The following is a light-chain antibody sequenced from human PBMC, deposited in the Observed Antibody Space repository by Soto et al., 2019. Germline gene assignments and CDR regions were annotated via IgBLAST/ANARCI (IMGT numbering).Light chain of an antibody. CDR2: DAS. CDR1: QDISNY. Sequence: DLQMTQSPSSLSASVGDRVTITCQASQDISNYLNWYQQKPGKAPKLLIYDASNLETGVPSRFSGSGSGTDFTFTISSLQPEDIATYYCQQYDNLPSWTFGQGTKVEMK. CDR3: QQYDNLPSWT. V-gene: IGKV1-33*01. J-gene: IGKJ1*01.